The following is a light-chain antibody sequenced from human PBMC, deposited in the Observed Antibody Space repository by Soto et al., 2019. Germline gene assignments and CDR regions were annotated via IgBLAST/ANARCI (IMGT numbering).Light chain of an antibody. Sequence: EIVLTQSPGTLSLSPGERATLSCRASQSVSNNYLAWYQQKPGQAPRLLIYGASTRATGIPARFSGSGSGTDFTLTISRLEPEDFAVYYCQQRSNWATFGPGTKVDIK. V-gene: IGKV3D-20*02. CDR2: GAS. CDR1: QSVSNNY. J-gene: IGKJ3*01. CDR3: QQRSNWAT.